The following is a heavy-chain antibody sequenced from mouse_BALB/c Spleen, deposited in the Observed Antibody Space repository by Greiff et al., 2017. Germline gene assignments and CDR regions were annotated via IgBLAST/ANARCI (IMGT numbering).Heavy chain of an antibody. D-gene: IGHD2-1*01. CDR1: GFNIKDYY. CDR2: IDPENGDT. J-gene: IGHJ3*01. Sequence: VQLKQSGAELVRSGASVKLSCTASGFNIKDYYMHWVKQRPEQGLEWIGWIDPENGDTEYAPKFQGKATMTADTSSNTAYLQLSSLTSEDTAVYYCARQGNYEVAYWGQGTLVTVSA. V-gene: IGHV14-4*02. CDR3: ARQGNYEVAY.